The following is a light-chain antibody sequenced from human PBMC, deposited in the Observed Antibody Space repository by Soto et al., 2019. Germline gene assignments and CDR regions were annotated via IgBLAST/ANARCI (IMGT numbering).Light chain of an antibody. CDR1: NSDVGGYNS. J-gene: IGLJ1*01. CDR2: DVT. Sequence: QSALTQPASMSGSPGQSITISCTGTNSDVGGYNSVSWYQQHPGKAPKLMIYDVTNRPSGVSSRFSGSKSGNTAPLTISGLQAEDEADYYCSSYTTNTTPYVFGTGTKVTVL. V-gene: IGLV2-14*01. CDR3: SSYTTNTTPYV.